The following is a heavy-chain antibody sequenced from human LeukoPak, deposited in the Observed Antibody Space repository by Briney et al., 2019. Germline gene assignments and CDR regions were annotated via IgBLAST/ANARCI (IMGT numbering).Heavy chain of an antibody. V-gene: IGHV1-69*04. Sequence: SVKVSCKASGGTFSSYAISWVRQAPGPGLESMGRIIPILAIANYAQKFQGRVTITADKSTSTAYMELSSLRSEDTAVYYCARDHYYGSGTYAHAFDIWGQGTMVTVSS. CDR3: ARDHYYGSGTYAHAFDI. D-gene: IGHD3-10*01. CDR2: IIPILAIA. CDR1: GGTFSSYA. J-gene: IGHJ3*02.